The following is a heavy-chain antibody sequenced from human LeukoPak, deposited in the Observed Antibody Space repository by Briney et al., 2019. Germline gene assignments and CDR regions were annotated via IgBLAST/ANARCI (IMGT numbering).Heavy chain of an antibody. CDR3: ARELGYSYGLYYFDY. CDR2: IDYSGRT. Sequence: SETLSLTCTVSGGSTNSYYYWSWIRQPPGKGLEWIGYIDYSGRTKYSPSLKSRVTISVDASKNQFSLKLSSVTAADTAVYYCARELGYSYGLYYFDYWGQGALVTVSS. J-gene: IGHJ4*02. D-gene: IGHD5-18*01. V-gene: IGHV4-59*01. CDR1: GGSTNSYYY.